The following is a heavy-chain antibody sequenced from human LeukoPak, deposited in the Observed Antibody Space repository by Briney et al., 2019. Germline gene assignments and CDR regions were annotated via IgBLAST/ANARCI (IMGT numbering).Heavy chain of an antibody. CDR3: ARDLDVRVVPAAPNWFDP. D-gene: IGHD2-2*01. V-gene: IGHV3-21*01. CDR1: GFTFSSYS. CDR2: ISSSSSYM. Sequence: GGSLRLSCAASGFTFSSYSMNWVRQAPGKGLEWVTSISSSSSYMYYADSVKGRFTISRDNAKNSLYLQMNSLRAEDTAVYYCARDLDVRVVPAAPNWFDPWGQGTLVTVSS. J-gene: IGHJ5*02.